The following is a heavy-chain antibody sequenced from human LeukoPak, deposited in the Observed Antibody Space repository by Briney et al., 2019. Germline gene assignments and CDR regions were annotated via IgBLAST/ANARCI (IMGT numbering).Heavy chain of an antibody. CDR1: GGTFSGYA. Sequence: VASVKVSCKASGGTFSGYAISWVRQAPGQGLEWMGWINPSNGVTNFAQTFRGRVALTRDTSIDTVYMDLTSLKFDDTAVYYCARDRVEEAAPGVLDFWGQGTLVSVSS. CDR3: ARDRVEEAAPGVLDF. D-gene: IGHD2-8*01. J-gene: IGHJ4*02. CDR2: INPSNGVT. V-gene: IGHV1-2*02.